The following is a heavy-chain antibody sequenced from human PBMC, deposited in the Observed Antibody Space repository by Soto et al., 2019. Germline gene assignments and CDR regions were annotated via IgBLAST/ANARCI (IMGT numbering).Heavy chain of an antibody. CDR3: ARGGGYCRSTSCRRLDEYYSYYGMDV. CDR1: GGTFSSYT. CDR2: IIPILGIA. D-gene: IGHD2-2*01. Sequence: QVQLVQSGAEVKKPGSSVKVSCKASGGTFSSYTISWVRQAPGQGLEWMGRIIPILGIANYAQKFQGRVTITADKSTSTAXMXLXRXXREDTAVYYCARGGGYCRSTSCRRLDEYYSYYGMDVGGQGTTVTVSS. J-gene: IGHJ6*02. V-gene: IGHV1-69*02.